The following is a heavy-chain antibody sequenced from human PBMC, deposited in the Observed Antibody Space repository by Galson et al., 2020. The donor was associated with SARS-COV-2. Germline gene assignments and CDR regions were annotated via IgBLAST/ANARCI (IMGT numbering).Heavy chain of an antibody. Sequence: SETLSLTCTVSGGSISSHYWSWIRQPPGKGLEWLGYTYYSGSTNYNPSLKSRVTISVDTSKNQFSLKLSSVTAADTAVYYCARDRGSNYDFWSGYYNSWFDPWGQGTLVTVSS. CDR3: ARDRGSNYDFWSGYYNSWFDP. CDR2: TYYSGST. D-gene: IGHD3-3*01. J-gene: IGHJ5*02. V-gene: IGHV4-59*11. CDR1: GGSISSHY.